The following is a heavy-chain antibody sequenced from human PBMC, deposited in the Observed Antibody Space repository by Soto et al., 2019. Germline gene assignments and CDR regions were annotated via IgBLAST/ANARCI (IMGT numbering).Heavy chain of an antibody. CDR2: IWYDGSNK. Sequence: QVQLVESEGCVVQPGRSLIVACAASGFTFSSYGMHWVRQAPGKGLEWVAVIWYDGSNKYYADSVKGRFTISRDNSKNTLYLQMDSLRAEDTAVYYCARDSGWFGELLDYWGQGTLVTVSS. CDR3: ARDSGWFGELLDY. V-gene: IGHV3-33*01. D-gene: IGHD3-10*01. CDR1: GFTFSSYG. J-gene: IGHJ4*02.